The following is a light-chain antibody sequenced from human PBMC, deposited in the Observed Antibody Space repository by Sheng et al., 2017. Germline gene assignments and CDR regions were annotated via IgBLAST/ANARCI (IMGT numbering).Light chain of an antibody. CDR2: GAS. J-gene: IGKJ2*03. V-gene: IGKV3-15*01. CDR3: QQYGSSPYS. CDR1: QNVDSN. Sequence: EIVMTQSPATLSVSPGEGVTLSCRASQNVDSNLAWYQQKPGQPPRLLIFGASTRATGIPARFSGSGSGTEFTLTISGLQSEDFAVYYCQQYGSSPYSFGQGTKLEIK.